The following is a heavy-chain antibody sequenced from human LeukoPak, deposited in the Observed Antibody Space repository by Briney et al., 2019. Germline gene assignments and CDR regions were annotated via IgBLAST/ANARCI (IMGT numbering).Heavy chain of an antibody. V-gene: IGHV4-59*01. J-gene: IGHJ5*02. Sequence: PSETLSLTCTVSGGSISNYYWSWIRPPPRRGVEWIGYIYYSGSTNYNPYLKSRVTISVDTSKNQFSLKLSSVTAADTAVYYCARAPVFSWFDPWGQGTMVTVSS. CDR1: GGSISNYY. CDR3: ARAPVFSWFDP. D-gene: IGHD3-9*01. CDR2: IYYSGST.